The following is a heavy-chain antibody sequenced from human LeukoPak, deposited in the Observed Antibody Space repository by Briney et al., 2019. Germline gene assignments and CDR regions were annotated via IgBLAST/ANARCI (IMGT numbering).Heavy chain of an antibody. CDR2: ISGSGGST. CDR3: AKCLDYDILTGYQNPYYYYGMDV. J-gene: IGHJ6*02. CDR1: GFTFSSYA. Sequence: GGSLRLSCATSGFTFSSYAMSWVRQAPGKGLEWVSAISGSGGSTYYADSVKGRFTISRDNSKNTLYLQMNSLRAEDTAVYYCAKCLDYDILTGYQNPYYYYGMDVWGQGTTVTVSS. D-gene: IGHD3-9*01. V-gene: IGHV3-23*01.